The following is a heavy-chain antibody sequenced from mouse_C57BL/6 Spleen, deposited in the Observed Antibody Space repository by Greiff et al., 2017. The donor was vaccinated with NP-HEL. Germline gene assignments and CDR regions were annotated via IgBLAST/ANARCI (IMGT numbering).Heavy chain of an antibody. CDR3: ARSLITTVVAEDY. D-gene: IGHD1-1*01. CDR1: GYAFSSSW. J-gene: IGHJ2*01. Sequence: QVQLQQSGPELVKPGASVKISCKASGYAFSSSWMNWVKQRPGKGLEWIGRIYPGDGDTNYNGKFKGKATLTADKSSSTAYMQLSSLTSEDSAVYFCARSLITTVVAEDYWGQGTTLTVSS. CDR2: IYPGDGDT. V-gene: IGHV1-82*01.